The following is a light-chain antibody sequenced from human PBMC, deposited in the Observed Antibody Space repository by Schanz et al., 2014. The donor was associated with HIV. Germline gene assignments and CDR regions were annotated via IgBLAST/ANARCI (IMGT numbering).Light chain of an antibody. CDR2: KAS. CDR1: QSISSW. Sequence: DIQMTQSPSTLSASVGDRVTITCRASQSISSWLAWYQQKPGKAPKLLIYKASSLETGVPSRFSGSGSGTEFTLTINSLQRDDFATYYCQQYKSYPLTFGRGTKVEIK. J-gene: IGKJ1*01. CDR3: QQYKSYPLT. V-gene: IGKV1-5*03.